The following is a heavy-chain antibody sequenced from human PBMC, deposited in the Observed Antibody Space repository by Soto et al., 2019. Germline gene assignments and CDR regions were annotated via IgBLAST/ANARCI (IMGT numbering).Heavy chain of an antibody. Sequence: QVQLVESGGGVVQPGRSLRLSCAASGFTFSSYGMHWARQAPGKGLEWVAVIWYDGSNKYYADSVKGRFTISRDNSKNTLELQRNSLRAEDTAVYYCARDRVLGGGQQLVRLAYWGQGTLVTVSS. J-gene: IGHJ4*02. CDR3: ARDRVLGGGQQLVRLAY. V-gene: IGHV3-33*01. CDR2: IWYDGSNK. CDR1: GFTFSSYG. D-gene: IGHD6-13*01.